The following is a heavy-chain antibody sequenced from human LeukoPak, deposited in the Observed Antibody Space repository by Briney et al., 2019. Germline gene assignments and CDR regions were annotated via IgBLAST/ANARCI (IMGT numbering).Heavy chain of an antibody. Sequence: PGRSLRLSCAASGFTFSSYAMHWVRQAPGKGLEWVAVISYDGSNKYYADSVKGRFTISRDDSKNTLYLQMNSLRAEDTAVYYCARVLDGELIGYFDYWGQGTLVTVSS. D-gene: IGHD3-10*01. J-gene: IGHJ4*02. V-gene: IGHV3-30*04. CDR3: ARVLDGELIGYFDY. CDR2: ISYDGSNK. CDR1: GFTFSSYA.